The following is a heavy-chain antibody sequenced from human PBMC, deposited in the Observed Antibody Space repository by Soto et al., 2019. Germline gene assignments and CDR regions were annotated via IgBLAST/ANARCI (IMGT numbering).Heavy chain of an antibody. CDR2: ISASGDGT. Sequence: EVQMLESGGGLVQPGGSLRLSCAASGFTFNTYAMSWVRQAPGKVLEWVSGISASGDGTYYADSVKGRFTVSRDNSRNTLYLQMSNLRAEDTAVYYCARQLSLGTFFSFAMDVWGQGAAVTVSS. CDR1: GFTFNTYA. CDR3: ARQLSLGTFFSFAMDV. V-gene: IGHV3-23*01. D-gene: IGHD7-27*01. J-gene: IGHJ6*02.